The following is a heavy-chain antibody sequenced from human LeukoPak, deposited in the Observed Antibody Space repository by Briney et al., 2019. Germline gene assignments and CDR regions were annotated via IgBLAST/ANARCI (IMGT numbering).Heavy chain of an antibody. D-gene: IGHD3-22*01. Sequence: GESLKISCKGSGYSFTSYWIGWVRQMPGKGLEWMGIIYPGDSDTRYSPSFQGQVTISADKSTSTAYLQWSSLKASDTAMYYCARRAHYYDSSGYYEDAFDIWGQGTMVTASS. CDR2: IYPGDSDT. CDR1: GYSFTSYW. V-gene: IGHV5-51*01. CDR3: ARRAHYYDSSGYYEDAFDI. J-gene: IGHJ3*02.